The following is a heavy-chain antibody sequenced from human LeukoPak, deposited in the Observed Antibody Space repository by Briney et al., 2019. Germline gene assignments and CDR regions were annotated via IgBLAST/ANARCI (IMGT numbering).Heavy chain of an antibody. CDR3: ARLTEPTNYYYYYMDV. CDR2: ISGSGGST. D-gene: IGHD1-26*01. CDR1: GFTFSSYA. V-gene: IGHV3-23*01. J-gene: IGHJ6*03. Sequence: QSGGSLRLSCAASGFTFSSYAMSWVRQAPGKGLEWVSAISGSGGSTYYADSVKGRFTISRDISKNTLYLQMNSLRAEDTAVYYCARLTEPTNYYYYYMDVWGKGTTVTVSS.